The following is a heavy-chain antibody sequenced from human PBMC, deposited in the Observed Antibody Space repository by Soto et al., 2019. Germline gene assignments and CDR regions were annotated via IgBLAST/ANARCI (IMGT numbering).Heavy chain of an antibody. D-gene: IGHD3-22*01. J-gene: IGHJ6*02. V-gene: IGHV1-69*01. Sequence: QVQLVQSGAEVKKPGSSVKVSCKASGGTFSSYAISWVRQAPGQGLEWMGGLIPILGTANYAQKFQGRVTITADESTSTAYMELSSLRSEDTAVYYCARDKVGYYDSSGYYRVSVPPDYYYGMDVWGQGTTVTVSS. CDR2: LIPILGTA. CDR3: ARDKVGYYDSSGYYRVSVPPDYYYGMDV. CDR1: GGTFSSYA.